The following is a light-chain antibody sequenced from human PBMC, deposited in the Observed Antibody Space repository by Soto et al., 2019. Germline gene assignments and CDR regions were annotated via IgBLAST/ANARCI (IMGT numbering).Light chain of an antibody. CDR2: WAS. J-gene: IGKJ1*01. CDR3: QQYYTSWWS. V-gene: IGKV4-1*01. Sequence: DIVMTQSPDSLAVSLGERATINCKSSQSILYNSNNKNYVAWYQQKPGQPPKLLINWASTRESGVPDRFSGSGSGTDFTLTISSLQAEDVAVYYCQQYYTSWWSFGQGTKVE. CDR1: QSILYNSNNKNY.